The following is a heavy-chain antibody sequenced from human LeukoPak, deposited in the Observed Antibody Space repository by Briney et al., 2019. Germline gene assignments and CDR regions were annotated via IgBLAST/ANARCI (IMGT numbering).Heavy chain of an antibody. CDR2: IRNRANSYAT. J-gene: IGHJ4*02. D-gene: IGHD4-11*01. CDR1: GFTFSDSA. Sequence: GGSLRLSCAASGFTFSDSAVHWVRQASGKGLEWVGRIRNRANSYATAYAASVTGRFIIPRNDSKNTAYLQMNSLKAEDTSVYYCTRRSTATTTFDYWGQGTLVTVSP. V-gene: IGHV3-73*01. CDR3: TRRSTATTTFDY.